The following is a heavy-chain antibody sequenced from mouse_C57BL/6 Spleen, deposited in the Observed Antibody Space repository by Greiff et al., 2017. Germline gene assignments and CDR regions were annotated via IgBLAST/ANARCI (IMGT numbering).Heavy chain of an antibody. CDR3: ARLSGYFDV. CDR2: INPSTGGT. Sequence: VQLQQSGPELVKPGASVKISCKASGYSFTGYYMNWVKQSPEKSLEWIGEINPSTGGTTYNQKFKAKATLTVDKSSSTAYMQLKSLTSEDSAVYYCARLSGYFDVWGTGTTVTVSS. J-gene: IGHJ1*03. D-gene: IGHD1-3*01. CDR1: GYSFTGYY. V-gene: IGHV1-42*01.